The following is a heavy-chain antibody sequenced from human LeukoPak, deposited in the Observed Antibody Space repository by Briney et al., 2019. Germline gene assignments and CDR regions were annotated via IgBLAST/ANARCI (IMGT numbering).Heavy chain of an antibody. Sequence: GGSLRLSCAPSGFTFVGNAMSWVRQAPGKGLEWVSGVSGSDGSSHYADSVKGRFTISGDNSKNTVYLQMNSLRAEDTAVYYCARGQQLVGDYWGPGTLVTVSS. V-gene: IGHV3-23*01. D-gene: IGHD6-13*01. CDR2: VSGSDGSS. CDR3: ARGQQLVGDY. J-gene: IGHJ4*02. CDR1: GFTFVGNA.